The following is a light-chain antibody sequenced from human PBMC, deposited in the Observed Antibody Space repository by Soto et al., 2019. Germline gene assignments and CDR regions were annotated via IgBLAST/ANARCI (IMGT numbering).Light chain of an antibody. V-gene: IGKV1-5*03. CDR3: QEYNSKAYT. CDR1: QSIGSW. CDR2: KAS. Sequence: DIQMTQSPSTLSASVGDRVTITCRASQSIGSWLAWYQQKPRKAPKLLIYKASSLESGVPSRFSGSGSGTEFNLTISSLQPDDFATYYCQEYNSKAYTFGQGTKLETK. J-gene: IGKJ2*01.